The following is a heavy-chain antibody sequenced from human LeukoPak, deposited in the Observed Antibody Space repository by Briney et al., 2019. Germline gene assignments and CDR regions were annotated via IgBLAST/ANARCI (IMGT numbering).Heavy chain of an antibody. Sequence: ASVKVSCKASGYTFTGYYMHWVRQAPGQGLEWVGRINPNSGDTNYAQKFQGRATMTRDTSSSTAYMELSRLRSDDTAVYYCARTIVGDTDFNYWGQGTLVTVSS. CDR1: GYTFTGYY. V-gene: IGHV1-2*06. J-gene: IGHJ4*02. D-gene: IGHD1-26*01. CDR3: ARTIVGDTDFNY. CDR2: INPNSGDT.